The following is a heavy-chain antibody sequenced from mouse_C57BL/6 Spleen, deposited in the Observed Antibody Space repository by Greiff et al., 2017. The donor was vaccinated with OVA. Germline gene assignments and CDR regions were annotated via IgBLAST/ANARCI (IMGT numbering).Heavy chain of an antibody. CDR3: ARDSSGRAGFAY. CDR1: GFTFSSYT. Sequence: EVHLVESGGGLVKPGGSLKLSCAASGFTFSSYTMSWVRQTPEKRLEWVATISGGGGNTYYPDSVKGRFTISRDNAKNTLYLQMSSLRSEDTALYYCARDSSGRAGFAYWGQGTLVTVSA. J-gene: IGHJ3*01. CDR2: ISGGGGNT. D-gene: IGHD3-2*02. V-gene: IGHV5-9*01.